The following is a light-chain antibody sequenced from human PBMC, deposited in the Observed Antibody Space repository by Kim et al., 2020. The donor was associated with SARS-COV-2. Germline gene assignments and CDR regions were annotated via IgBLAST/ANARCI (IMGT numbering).Light chain of an antibody. J-gene: IGLJ2*01. CDR1: SSNIGSNT. CDR2: SNN. V-gene: IGLV1-44*01. Sequence: ELTQPPSASGTPGQRVTISCSGSSSNIGSNTVNWYQQLPGTAPKLLIYSNNQRPSGVPDRFSGSKSGTSASLAISELQSEDEADYYCAAWDDSLVFGG. CDR3: AAWDDSLV.